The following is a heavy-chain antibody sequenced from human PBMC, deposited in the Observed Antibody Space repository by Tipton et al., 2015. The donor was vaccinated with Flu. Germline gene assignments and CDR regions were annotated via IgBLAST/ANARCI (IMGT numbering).Heavy chain of an antibody. V-gene: IGHV3-48*03. D-gene: IGHD1-26*01. CDR1: GFTFSSYE. CDR3: ARDRWYSGSDLPSYYFDY. CDR2: ISSSGSTI. Sequence: SLRLSCAASGFTFSSYEMNWVRQAPGKGLEWVSYISSSGSTIYYADSVKGRFTISRDNAKNSLYLQMNSLRAEDTAVYYCARDRWYSGSDLPSYYFDYWGQGTLVTVSS. J-gene: IGHJ4*02.